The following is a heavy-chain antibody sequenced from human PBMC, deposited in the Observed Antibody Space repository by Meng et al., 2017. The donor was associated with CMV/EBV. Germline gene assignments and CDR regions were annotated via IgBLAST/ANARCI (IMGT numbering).Heavy chain of an antibody. CDR1: GYTFTSYY. J-gene: IGHJ6*02. D-gene: IGHD3-10*01. CDR2: INPSGGGT. CDR3: ARARITMVRGVIGYYYYGMDV. V-gene: IGHV1-46*01. Sequence: ASVKVSCKASGYTFTSYYMHWVRQAPGQGLEWMGIINPSGGGTSYAQKFQGRVTMTRDTSTSTVYMELSSLRSEDTAVYYCARARITMVRGVIGYYYYGMDVWGQGTTVTVSS.